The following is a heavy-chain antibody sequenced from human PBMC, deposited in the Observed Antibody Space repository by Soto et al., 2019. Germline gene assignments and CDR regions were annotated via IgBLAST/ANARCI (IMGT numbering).Heavy chain of an antibody. CDR2: IRSKAYGGTT. D-gene: IGHD4-17*01. J-gene: IGHJ4*02. V-gene: IGHV3-49*03. CDR1: GFTFGDYA. Sequence: GGSLRLSCTASGFTFGDYAMSWFRQAPGKRLEWVGFIRSKAYGGTTEYAASVKGRFTISRDDSKSIAYLQMNSLKTEDTAVYYCTGDYGDSFDYWGQGTLVTVSS. CDR3: TGDYGDSFDY.